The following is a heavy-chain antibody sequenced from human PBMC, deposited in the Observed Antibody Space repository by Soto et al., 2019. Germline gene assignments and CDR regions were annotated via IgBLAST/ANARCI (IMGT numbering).Heavy chain of an antibody. J-gene: IGHJ4*02. Sequence: QITLKESGPTPVKPTQTLTQTCTFSGFSLSSTRMDVGWIRPPPGKALEWLALIYWDDDKRYSPFLKSRLTITKDTSKNQVVLTMSNMDPVDTARYYCAHIVVAGLGYYFDYWGQGTLVTVSS. CDR1: GFSLSSTRMD. D-gene: IGHD6-19*01. V-gene: IGHV2-5*02. CDR2: IYWDDDK. CDR3: AHIVVAGLGYYFDY.